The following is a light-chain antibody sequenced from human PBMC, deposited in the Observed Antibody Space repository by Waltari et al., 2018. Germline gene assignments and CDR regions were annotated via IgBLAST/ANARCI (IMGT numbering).Light chain of an antibody. CDR3: QQYDSYWT. Sequence: DIQMTQSPSTLSASVGDRVTITCRASQNVNSWVAWYQQKPRKAPKLLIFKASNLESGVPSRFSGSGSGTEFTLTISSLQPDDFATYHCQQYDSYWTFGQGTKVEIK. V-gene: IGKV1-5*03. CDR1: QNVNSW. CDR2: KAS. J-gene: IGKJ1*01.